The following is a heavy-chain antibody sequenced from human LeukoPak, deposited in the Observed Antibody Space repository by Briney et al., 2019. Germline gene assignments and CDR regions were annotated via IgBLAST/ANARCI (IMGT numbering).Heavy chain of an antibody. D-gene: IGHD6-19*01. Sequence: ASVKVSCKASGYTFTGYYMHWVRQAPGQGLEWMGWINPNSGGTNYAQKFQGRVTMTRDMSISTAYMELSRLRSDDTAVYYCARAPYSSGWYDLGWFDPWGQGTLVTVSS. CDR1: GYTFTGYY. CDR3: ARAPYSSGWYDLGWFDP. J-gene: IGHJ5*02. V-gene: IGHV1-2*02. CDR2: INPNSGGT.